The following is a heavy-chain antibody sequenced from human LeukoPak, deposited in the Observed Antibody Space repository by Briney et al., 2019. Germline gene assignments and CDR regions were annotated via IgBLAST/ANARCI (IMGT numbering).Heavy chain of an antibody. CDR1: GGSITSYTHY. CDR2: VYYTGGT. CDR3: VSNSSSSPWFDP. V-gene: IGHV4-39*02. Sequence: SETLSLTCTVSGGSITSYTHYWGWIRQPPGKGLEWIATVYYTGGTYYNPSLKSRVTISIDTSRNHLSLKLTPVIAADTAMYYCVSNSSSSPWFDPWGQGTLVTVSS. J-gene: IGHJ5*02. D-gene: IGHD6-6*01.